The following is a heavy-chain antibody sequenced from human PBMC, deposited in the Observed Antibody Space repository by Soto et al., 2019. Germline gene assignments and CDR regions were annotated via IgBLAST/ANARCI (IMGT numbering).Heavy chain of an antibody. CDR2: INPNSGGT. CDR1: GYTFTGYY. D-gene: IGHD2-2*01. J-gene: IGHJ5*02. Sequence: QVQLVQSGAEVKKPGASVKVSCKASGYTFTGYYMHWVRQAPGQGLEWMGWINPNSGGTNYAQKFQGGVTLTRDTTISTAYRELGRLRSDDTAVYYCAREGAGCSSTGCHRNWFDPWGQGPLVTVSS. V-gene: IGHV1-2*02. CDR3: AREGAGCSSTGCHRNWFDP.